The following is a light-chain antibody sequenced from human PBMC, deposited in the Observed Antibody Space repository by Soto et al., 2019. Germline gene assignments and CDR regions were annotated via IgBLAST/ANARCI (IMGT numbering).Light chain of an antibody. J-gene: IGKJ4*01. V-gene: IGKV3-11*01. Sequence: EIVLTQSPATLSLSPGERATLSCRASQRVSSYLAWYQQKPGQAPRLLIYDASNRATGIPARFSGSGSGTDFTLIISSLEPEDFAVYYCQQRRIGLTFGGGTKVEIK. CDR1: QRVSSY. CDR3: QQRRIGLT. CDR2: DAS.